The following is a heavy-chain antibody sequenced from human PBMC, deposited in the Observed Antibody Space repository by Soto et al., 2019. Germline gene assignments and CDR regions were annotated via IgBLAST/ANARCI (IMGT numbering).Heavy chain of an antibody. Sequence: QVQLVQSGAEVKKPGSSVKVSCKASGGTFSSYTISWVRQAPGQGLEWMGRIIPILGIANYAQKFQGRVTITADKSTSTAYMELSSLRSEDTAVYYCARVLRDGYNSYYFDYWGQGTLVTVSS. CDR3: ARVLRDGYNSYYFDY. CDR1: GGTFSSYT. D-gene: IGHD5-12*01. CDR2: IIPILGIA. J-gene: IGHJ4*02. V-gene: IGHV1-69*02.